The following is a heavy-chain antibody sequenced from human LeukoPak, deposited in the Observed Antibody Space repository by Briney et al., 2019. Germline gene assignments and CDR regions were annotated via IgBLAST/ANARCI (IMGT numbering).Heavy chain of an antibody. J-gene: IGHJ4*02. V-gene: IGHV5-51*01. CDR1: GYSFTSYW. Sequence: GESLKISCKGSGYSFTSYWIGWVRQMPGKGLEWIGIIYPGDSDTRYSPSFQGQVTISADKSISTAYLQWSSLKASDTAMYYCARLPSSSWYYTVQAFDYWGQGTLVTVSS. CDR3: ARLPSSSWYYTVQAFDY. CDR2: IYPGDSDT. D-gene: IGHD6-13*01.